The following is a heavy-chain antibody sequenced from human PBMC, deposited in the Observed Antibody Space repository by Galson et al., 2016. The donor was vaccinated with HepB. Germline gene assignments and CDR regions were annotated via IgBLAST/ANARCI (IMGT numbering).Heavy chain of an antibody. CDR3: VTEVDTTRAFDI. V-gene: IGHV1-24*01. J-gene: IGHJ3*02. Sequence: SVKVSCKVSGYTLSDVSIHWVRQAPGKGLEWMGGFDAEFDETIYAQKFLGRVTMTEDTSTDTGYMELSSLRSEDTAVYYCVTEVDTTRAFDIWGQGTMVSVSS. CDR2: FDAEFDET. CDR1: GYTLSDVS. D-gene: IGHD5-18*01.